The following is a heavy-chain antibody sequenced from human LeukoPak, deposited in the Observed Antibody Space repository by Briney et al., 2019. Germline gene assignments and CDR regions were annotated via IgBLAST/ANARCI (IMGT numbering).Heavy chain of an antibody. V-gene: IGHV4-30-2*05. D-gene: IGHD4-17*01. Sequence: KSSQTLSLTCAVSGGSISSGGYSWSWIRQPPGKGLEWIGYIYHSGSTYYNPSLKSRVNISMDTSKNQFSLSLTSVTAADTAVYYCARDYGDYFRWFDPWGQGTLVTVSS. CDR2: IYHSGST. J-gene: IGHJ5*02. CDR3: ARDYGDYFRWFDP. CDR1: GGSISSGGYS.